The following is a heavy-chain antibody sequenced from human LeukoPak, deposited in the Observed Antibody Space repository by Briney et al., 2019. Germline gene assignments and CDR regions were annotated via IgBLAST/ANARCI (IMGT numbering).Heavy chain of an antibody. CDR3: ARARTRPSPDGMDV. CDR2: IIPILGIA. Sequence: SVKVSCKASGGTFSSYAISWVRQAPGQGLELMGRIIPILGIANYAQKFHGRVTITADKSTSTAYMELSSLRSEDTAVYYCARARTRPSPDGMDVWGQGTTVTVSS. V-gene: IGHV1-69*04. J-gene: IGHJ6*02. D-gene: IGHD3/OR15-3a*01. CDR1: GGTFSSYA.